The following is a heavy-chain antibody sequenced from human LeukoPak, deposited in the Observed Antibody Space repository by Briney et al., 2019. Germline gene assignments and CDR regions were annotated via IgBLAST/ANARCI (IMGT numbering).Heavy chain of an antibody. CDR1: GYTFTSYD. D-gene: IGHD5-24*01. CDR2: MNPNSGNT. Sequence: ASVKVSCKASGYTFTSYDINWVRQATGQGLEWMGWMNPNSGNTGYAQKFQGRVTMTRNTSISTAYMELSSLRSEDTAVYYCADGRMEMDTSYYYYYMDVGGKGPTVTVSS. J-gene: IGHJ6*03. V-gene: IGHV1-8*01. CDR3: ADGRMEMDTSYYYYYMDV.